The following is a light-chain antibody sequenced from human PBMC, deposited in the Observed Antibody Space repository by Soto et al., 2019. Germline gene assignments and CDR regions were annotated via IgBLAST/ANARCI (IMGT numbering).Light chain of an antibody. J-gene: IGKJ1*01. CDR1: QSVSSSY. CDR2: GAS. V-gene: IGKV3-20*01. Sequence: ESGLTQSPGTLSLSPGERATLSCRASQSVSSSYLAWYQQKPGQAPRLLIYGASSRATGIPDRFSGSGSGTDFTLTISRLEPEDFAVYYCQQYGSSRWTFGQGTKVDIK. CDR3: QQYGSSRWT.